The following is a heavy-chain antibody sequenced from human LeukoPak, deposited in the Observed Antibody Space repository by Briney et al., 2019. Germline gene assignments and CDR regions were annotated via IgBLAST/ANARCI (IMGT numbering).Heavy chain of an antibody. CDR1: GFTFSSYA. CDR3: AKDPYTSIAVSGGLGA. CDR2: ISYDGSNK. D-gene: IGHD6-19*01. V-gene: IGHV3-30*04. Sequence: PGGSLRLSCAASGFTFSSYAMHWVRQAPGKGLEWVAVISYDGSNKYYADSVKGRFTISRDNSKNTLYLQMNSLRAEDTAVYYCAKDPYTSIAVSGGLGAWGQGTLVTVSS. J-gene: IGHJ5*02.